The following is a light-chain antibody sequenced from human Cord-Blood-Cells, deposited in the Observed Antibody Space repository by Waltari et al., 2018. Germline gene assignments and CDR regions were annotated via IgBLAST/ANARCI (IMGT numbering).Light chain of an antibody. V-gene: IGKV1-39*01. CDR3: QQSYSAPYT. CDR2: AES. CDR1: QSISSY. J-gene: IGKJ2*01. Sequence: DIQMTQSPSSLSASVGDRVTITCRASQSISSYLNWYQQKQGKAPKLLIYAESSLQSVVPTRGCGSGSGTDFTLTISSLHPEDFATDNSQQSYSAPYTFSLVTKLEIK.